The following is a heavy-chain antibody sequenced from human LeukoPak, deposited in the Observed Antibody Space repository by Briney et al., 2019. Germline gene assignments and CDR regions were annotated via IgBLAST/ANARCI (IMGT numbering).Heavy chain of an antibody. V-gene: IGHV3-30*02. J-gene: IGHJ5*02. CDR3: AKLVRVGTSYCSDL. CDR1: GFTFSSYG. CDR2: IRYDGSNK. Sequence: PGGSLRLSCAASGFTFSSYGMHWVRQAPGKGLEWVSFIRYDGSNKYYADSVKGRFTISRDNSKNTLYLQMNSLRAEDTAVYYCAKLVRVGTSYCSDLWGQGTLVTVSS. D-gene: IGHD1-26*01.